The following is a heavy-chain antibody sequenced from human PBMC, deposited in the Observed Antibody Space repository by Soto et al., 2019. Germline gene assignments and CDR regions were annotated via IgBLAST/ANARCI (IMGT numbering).Heavy chain of an antibody. CDR1: GGTFSSYA. V-gene: IGHV1-69*06. CDR3: ARGRWLRNNWFDP. D-gene: IGHD5-12*01. Sequence: SVKVSCKASGGTFSSYAISWVRQAPGQGLEWMGGIIPIYGTANYAQKFQGRVTMTADTSTSTAYMELRSLRSEDTAVYYCARGRWLRNNWFDPWGQGTLVTVSS. CDR2: IIPIYGTA. J-gene: IGHJ5*02.